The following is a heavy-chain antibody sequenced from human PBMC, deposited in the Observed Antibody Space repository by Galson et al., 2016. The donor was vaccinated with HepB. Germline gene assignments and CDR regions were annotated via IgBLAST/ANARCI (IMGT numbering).Heavy chain of an antibody. Sequence: SLRLSCAASGFSFHRFWLPWVRQAPGKRLEWVAVMWYDGSESEYLDSVQGRFTVSRDNSKKTLYLQMDSLRNDDTAVYYCARGKGADYKDAFELWGQGTRVTVSS. D-gene: IGHD4-11*01. V-gene: IGHV3-33*01. CDR2: MWYDGSES. J-gene: IGHJ3*01. CDR3: ARGKGADYKDAFEL. CDR1: GFSFHRFW.